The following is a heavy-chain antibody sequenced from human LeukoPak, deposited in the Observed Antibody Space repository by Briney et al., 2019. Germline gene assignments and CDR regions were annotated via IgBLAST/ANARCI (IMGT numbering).Heavy chain of an antibody. CDR2: IKQDGSEK. V-gene: IGHV3-7*03. Sequence: GGSLRLSCAASGFTFSSHWMSWVRQAAGKGLEWVANIKQDGSEKYYVDSVKGRFTFSRDNAKNSLYLQMNSLRAEDTAVYYCARDRSTTVSNTLGYFDYWGQGTLVTVSS. D-gene: IGHD2/OR15-2a*01. CDR1: GFTFSSHW. J-gene: IGHJ4*02. CDR3: ARDRSTTVSNTLGYFDY.